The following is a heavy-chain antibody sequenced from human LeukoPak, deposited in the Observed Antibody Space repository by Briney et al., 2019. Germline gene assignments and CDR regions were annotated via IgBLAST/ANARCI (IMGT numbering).Heavy chain of an antibody. Sequence: ASVKVSCKASGHTFTGYYMHWVRQAPGQGLEWMGWINPNSGGTNYAQKLQGRVTMTRDTSISTAYMELSRLRSDDTAVYYCARDSSGSYWVDYWGQGTLVTVSS. J-gene: IGHJ4*02. CDR3: ARDSSGSYWVDY. CDR1: GHTFTGYY. D-gene: IGHD1-26*01. CDR2: INPNSGGT. V-gene: IGHV1-2*02.